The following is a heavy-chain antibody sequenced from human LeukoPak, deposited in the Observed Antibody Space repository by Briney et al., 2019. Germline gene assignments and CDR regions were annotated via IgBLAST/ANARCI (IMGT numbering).Heavy chain of an antibody. CDR3: ARVYQGGAFDI. J-gene: IGHJ3*02. D-gene: IGHD2-2*01. V-gene: IGHV3-13*01. CDR1: GFTFSSYD. CDR2: IGTAGDT. Sequence: QLGGSLRLSCAASGFTFSSYDMHWVRQATGKGLEWVSAIGTAGDTYYPGSVKGRFTISRENAKNSLYLQMNSLRAGDTAVYYCARVYQGGAFDIWGQGTMVTVSS.